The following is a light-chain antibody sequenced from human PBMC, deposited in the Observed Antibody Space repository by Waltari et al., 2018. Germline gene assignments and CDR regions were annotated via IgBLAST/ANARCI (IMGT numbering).Light chain of an antibody. J-gene: IGKJ1*01. Sequence: DIVMTQSPDSLAVSLGARATITCKSSQSVLYSSNNKNYLAWYQQKPGQPPKLLIYWASTRESGVPDRFSGSGSGTDFTLTISSLQAEDVAVYYCQQYLSTPPTFGQGTKVEIK. CDR3: QQYLSTPPT. CDR2: WAS. V-gene: IGKV4-1*01. CDR1: QSVLYSSNNKNY.